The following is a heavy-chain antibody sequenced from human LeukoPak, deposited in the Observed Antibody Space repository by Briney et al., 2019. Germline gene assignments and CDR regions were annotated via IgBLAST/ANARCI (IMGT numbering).Heavy chain of an antibody. CDR3: AGFGVVISNYYHGMDV. CDR2: FDPEDGEI. D-gene: IGHD3-3*01. CDR1: EYTLTELS. J-gene: IGHJ6*02. V-gene: IGHV1-24*01. Sequence: ASVKVSCKVSEYTLTELSMHWVRQAPGEGLEWMGGFDPEDGEIVYAQKFQGRVTMTEDPSTDTAYMELSSLRSEDTAVYYCAGFGVVISNYYHGMDVWGQGTTVTVSS.